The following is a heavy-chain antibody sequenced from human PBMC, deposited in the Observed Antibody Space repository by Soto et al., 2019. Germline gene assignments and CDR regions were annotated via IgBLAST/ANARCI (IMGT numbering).Heavy chain of an antibody. CDR3: ASRPYYDSSGYLRP. Sequence: SETLSLTCTVSGGSISSHYWSWIRKPPGKGLEWIGYIYYSGTTNYNPSLRSRVTISVDTSKNQFSLKLSSVTAADTAVYYCASRPYYDSSGYLRPWGQGTLVTVSS. CDR1: GGSISSHY. V-gene: IGHV4-59*08. D-gene: IGHD3-22*01. J-gene: IGHJ5*02. CDR2: IYYSGTT.